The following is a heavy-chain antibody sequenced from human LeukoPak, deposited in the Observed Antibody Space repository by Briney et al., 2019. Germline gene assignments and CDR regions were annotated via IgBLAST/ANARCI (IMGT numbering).Heavy chain of an antibody. CDR1: GDSISSYY. CDR3: ARIYSSSWFLNWFDP. CDR2: IYTRGST. Sequence: SETLSLTCTVSGDSISSYYWSWIRQPAGKGLEWIGRIYTRGSTKYTPSLKSRVTISVDTSKNQFSLKLNSVTAADTAVYYCARIYSSSWFLNWFDPWGQGTLVTVSS. J-gene: IGHJ5*02. V-gene: IGHV4-4*07. D-gene: IGHD6-13*01.